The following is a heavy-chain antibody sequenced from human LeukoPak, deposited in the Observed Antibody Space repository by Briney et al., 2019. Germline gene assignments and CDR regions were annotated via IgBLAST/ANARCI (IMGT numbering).Heavy chain of an antibody. CDR2: IIPILGIA. D-gene: IGHD2-2*01. J-gene: IGHJ6*02. Sequence: GASVKVSCKASGGTFSGYAISWVRQAPGQGLEWMGRIIPILGIANYAQKFQGRVTITADKSTSTAYMELSSLRSEDTAVYYCAREPPPSYCSSTSCYGAHYYYYGMDVWGQGTTVTVSS. CDR3: AREPPPSYCSSTSCYGAHYYYYGMDV. V-gene: IGHV1-69*04. CDR1: GGTFSGYA.